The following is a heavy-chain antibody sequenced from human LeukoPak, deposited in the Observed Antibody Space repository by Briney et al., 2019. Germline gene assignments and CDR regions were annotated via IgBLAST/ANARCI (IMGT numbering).Heavy chain of an antibody. Sequence: GGSLRLSCAASGFTFSNHAMSWVRQAPGKGLQWVAVISGGGRTTEYEDFVKGRFTISRDNSKNTLSLQMNSLTVEDTAIYFCANPQGSGYYFDYWGQGTLVTVSS. J-gene: IGHJ4*02. CDR2: ISGGGRTT. D-gene: IGHD3-22*01. CDR3: ANPQGSGYYFDY. CDR1: GFTFSNHA. V-gene: IGHV3-23*01.